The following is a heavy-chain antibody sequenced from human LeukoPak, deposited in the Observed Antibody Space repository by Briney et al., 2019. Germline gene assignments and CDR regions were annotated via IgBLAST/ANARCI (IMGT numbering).Heavy chain of an antibody. CDR1: GYTFTSYD. V-gene: IGHV1-8*03. CDR2: MNPNSGNT. CDR3: ARGLLYSSSFPY. D-gene: IGHD6-6*01. J-gene: IGHJ4*02. Sequence: ASVKVSCKASGYTFTSYDINWVGQATGQWLEWMGWMNPNSGNTGYAQKFQGRVTITRNTSISTAYMELSSLRSEDTAVYYCARGLLYSSSFPYWGQGTLVTVSS.